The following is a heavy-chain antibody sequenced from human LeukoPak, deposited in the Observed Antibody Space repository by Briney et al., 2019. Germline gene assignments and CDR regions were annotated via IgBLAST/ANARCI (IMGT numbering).Heavy chain of an antibody. CDR1: GFTFSSYS. V-gene: IGHV3-21*04. J-gene: IGHJ4*02. Sequence: GGSLRLSCAASGFTFSSYSMNWVRQAPGKGLEWVSSISSSSSYIYYADSVKGRFTISRDNAKNSLYLQMNSLRAEDTALYYCAKGATPRVMGPLSDYWGQGTLVTVSS. CDR3: AKGATPRVMGPLSDY. CDR2: ISSSSSYI.